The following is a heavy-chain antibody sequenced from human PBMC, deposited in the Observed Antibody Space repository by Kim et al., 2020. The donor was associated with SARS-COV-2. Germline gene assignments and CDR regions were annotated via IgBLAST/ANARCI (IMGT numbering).Heavy chain of an antibody. CDR2: ISYDGTKK. D-gene: IGHD3-22*01. J-gene: IGHJ4*01. V-gene: IGHV3-33*05. Sequence: GGSLRLSCAASGITFSSYGMHWVRQAPGKGLEWVAVISYDGTKKYYVDSVKGRFTISRDNSKNTLYLQMNSLRAEDTAVYYCASNYYDSSGYEFGFDYWG. CDR3: ASNYYDSSGYEFGFDY. CDR1: GITFSSYG.